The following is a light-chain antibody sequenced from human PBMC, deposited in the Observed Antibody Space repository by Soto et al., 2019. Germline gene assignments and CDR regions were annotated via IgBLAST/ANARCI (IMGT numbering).Light chain of an antibody. CDR3: QQYGSSPQT. CDR2: DAS. CDR1: QSVSSSY. Sequence: EILLTQSPVTLSLSPGERATLSCRASQSVSSSYLAWYQQKPGQAPRLLFYDASTRATGIPARFSGSGSGTEFTLTISSLQSEDFAVYYCQQYGSSPQTFGQGTKVDIK. J-gene: IGKJ1*01. V-gene: IGKV3-20*01.